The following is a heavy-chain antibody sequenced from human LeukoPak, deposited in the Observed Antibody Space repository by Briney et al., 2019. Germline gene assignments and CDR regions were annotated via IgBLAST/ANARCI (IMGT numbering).Heavy chain of an antibody. CDR1: GFTFSSYA. V-gene: IGHV3-23*01. CDR3: AKDLEYSYGYFDY. J-gene: IGHJ4*02. Sequence: GGSLRLSCAASGFTFSSYAMSWVRQAPGKGLEWVSGISASGDSTYYADSVKGRFTISRDNSKYTLYLQMNSLRAEDTAVYYCAKDLEYSYGYFDYWGQGTLVTVSS. D-gene: IGHD5-18*01. CDR2: ISASGDST.